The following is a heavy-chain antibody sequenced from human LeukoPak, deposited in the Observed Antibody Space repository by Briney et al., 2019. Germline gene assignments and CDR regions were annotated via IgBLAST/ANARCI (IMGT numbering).Heavy chain of an antibody. J-gene: IGHJ4*02. Sequence: PGGSLRLSCAASGFTVSSNYMSWVRQAPGKGLEWVAVIWYDGSNKYYADSVKGRFTISRDNSKNTLYLQMNSLRAEDTAVYYCAREDIVAAYFDYWGQGTLVTVSS. CDR1: GFTVSSNY. D-gene: IGHD5-12*01. V-gene: IGHV3-33*08. CDR3: AREDIVAAYFDY. CDR2: IWYDGSNK.